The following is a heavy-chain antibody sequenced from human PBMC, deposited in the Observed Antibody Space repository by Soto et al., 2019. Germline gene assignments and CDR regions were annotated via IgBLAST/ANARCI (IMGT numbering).Heavy chain of an antibody. CDR3: ARRSGLGYCSGGSCYFHYYYYGMDV. CDR1: GYTFTSYA. D-gene: IGHD2-15*01. CDR2: INAGNGNT. Sequence: ASVKVSCKASGYTFTSYAMHWVRQAPGQRLEWMGWINAGNGNTKYSQKFQGRVTITRDTSASTAYMELSSLRSEDTAVYYCARRSGLGYCSGGSCYFHYYYYGMDVWGQRTTVTVSS. V-gene: IGHV1-3*01. J-gene: IGHJ6*02.